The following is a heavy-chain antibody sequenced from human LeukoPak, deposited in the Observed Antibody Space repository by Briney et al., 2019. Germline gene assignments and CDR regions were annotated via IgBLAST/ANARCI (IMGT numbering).Heavy chain of an antibody. D-gene: IGHD3-10*01. V-gene: IGHV3-9*01. CDR3: ARDYYGSGHFDN. CDR2: ISWNSGSI. J-gene: IGHJ4*02. Sequence: GGSLRLSCAASGFPFDDYAMHWVRQAPGKGLEWVSGISWNSGSIGYAASVKGRFTISRDNAKNTLYLQMNSLRAEDTAIYYCARDYYGSGHFDNWGQGTLVTVSS. CDR1: GFPFDDYA.